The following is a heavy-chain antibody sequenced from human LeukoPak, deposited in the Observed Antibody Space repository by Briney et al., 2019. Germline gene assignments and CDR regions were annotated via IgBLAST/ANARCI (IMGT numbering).Heavy chain of an antibody. V-gene: IGHV3-30-3*01. Sequence: GRSLRLSCTASGFTFSSSAMHWVRQAPGKGLEWVAVISFDGSNKYYADSVKGRFTISRDNSKNTLYLQMNSLRAEDTAVYYCARDPEYQLLYYFDYWGRGTLVTVSS. D-gene: IGHD2-2*01. CDR2: ISFDGSNK. J-gene: IGHJ4*02. CDR1: GFTFSSSA. CDR3: ARDPEYQLLYYFDY.